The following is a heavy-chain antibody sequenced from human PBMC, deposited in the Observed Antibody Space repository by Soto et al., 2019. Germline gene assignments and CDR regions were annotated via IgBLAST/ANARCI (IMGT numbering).Heavy chain of an antibody. V-gene: IGHV1-18*01. CDR3: ARDDKYGSGSYYYYGMDV. J-gene: IGHJ6*02. CDR2: ISAYNGNT. Sequence: GASVKVSCKASGYTFTNFGISWVRQAPGQGLEWMGWISAYNGNTNYAQNFQGRVTMTTDTSTSTAYMELSSLRSDDTAVYYCARDDKYGSGSYYYYGMDVWGQGTTVTVSS. D-gene: IGHD3-10*01. CDR1: GYTFTNFG.